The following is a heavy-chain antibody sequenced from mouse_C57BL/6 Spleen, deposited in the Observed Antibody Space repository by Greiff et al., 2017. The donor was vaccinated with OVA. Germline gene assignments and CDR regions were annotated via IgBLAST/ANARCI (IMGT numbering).Heavy chain of an antibody. Sequence: QVQLQQPGAELVKPGASVKLSCKASGYTFTSYWMQWVNQRPGQGLEWIGEIDPSDSYTNYNQKFKGKATLTVDTSSSTAYMQLSSLTSEDSAVYYCASWDRMDYWGQGTSVTVSS. CDR2: IDPSDSYT. CDR3: ASWDRMDY. V-gene: IGHV1-50*01. D-gene: IGHD4-1*01. J-gene: IGHJ4*01. CDR1: GYTFTSYW.